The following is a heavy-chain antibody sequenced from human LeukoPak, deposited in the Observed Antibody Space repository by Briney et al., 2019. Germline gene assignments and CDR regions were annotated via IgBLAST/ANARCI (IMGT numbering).Heavy chain of an antibody. J-gene: IGHJ4*02. CDR2: IYYSGST. CDR3: ARYSCGWHIGEVIDY. V-gene: IGHV4-39*01. D-gene: IGHD6-19*01. Sequence: SETLSLTCTVSGGSISSSSYYWGWIRQPPGKGLEWIGSIYYSGSTYYNPSLKSRVTISVDTSKNQFSLKLSSVTAADTAVYYCARYSCGWHIGEVIDYWGQGTLVTVSS. CDR1: GGSISSSSYY.